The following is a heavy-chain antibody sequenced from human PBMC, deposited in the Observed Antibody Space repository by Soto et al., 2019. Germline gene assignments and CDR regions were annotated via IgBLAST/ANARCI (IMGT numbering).Heavy chain of an antibody. CDR1: GGSFSGYY. J-gene: IGHJ4*02. CDR3: ARARAYCGGDCYSAQIDY. CDR2: INHSGST. V-gene: IGHV4-34*01. D-gene: IGHD2-21*02. Sequence: SETLSLTCAVYGGSFSGYYWSWIRQPPGKGLEWIGEINHSGSTNYNPSLKSRVTISVDTSKNQFSLRLSSVTAADTAVYYCARARAYCGGDCYSAQIDYWGKGTLVTVSS.